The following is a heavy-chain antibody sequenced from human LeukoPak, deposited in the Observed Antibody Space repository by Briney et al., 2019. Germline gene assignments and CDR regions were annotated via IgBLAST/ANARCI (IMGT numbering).Heavy chain of an antibody. CDR1: GFTFSSYW. CDR2: INSDGSST. CDR3: ARSAHCSGGSCYSPFDY. J-gene: IGHJ4*02. V-gene: IGHV3-74*01. D-gene: IGHD2-15*01. Sequence: PGGSLRLSCAASGFTFSSYWMHWVRQAPGKGLVWVSRINSDGSSTSYADSVKDRFTISRDNAKNTLYLQMNSLRAEDTAVYYCARSAHCSGGSCYSPFDYWGQGTLVTVSS.